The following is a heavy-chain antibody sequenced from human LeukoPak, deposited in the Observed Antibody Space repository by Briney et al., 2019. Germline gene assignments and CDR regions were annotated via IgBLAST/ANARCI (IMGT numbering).Heavy chain of an antibody. V-gene: IGHV3-23*01. CDR1: GFTFSNYW. Sequence: GGSLRLSCAASGFTFSNYWMTWVRQAPGKGLEWVSAISGSGGATYYANSVKGRFTISRDNSKNTLYLQMNSLRAEDTAVYYCAKDNGLTVDFDYWGQGTLVTVSS. D-gene: IGHD4-23*01. CDR3: AKDNGLTVDFDY. CDR2: ISGSGGAT. J-gene: IGHJ4*02.